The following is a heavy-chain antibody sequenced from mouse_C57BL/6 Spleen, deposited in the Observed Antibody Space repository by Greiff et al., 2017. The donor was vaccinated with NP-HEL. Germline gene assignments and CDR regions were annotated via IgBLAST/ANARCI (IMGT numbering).Heavy chain of an antibody. V-gene: IGHV1-69*01. J-gene: IGHJ2*01. D-gene: IGHD2-1*01. Sequence: QVQLQQPGAELVMPGASVKLSCKASGYTFTSYWMHWVKQRPGQGLEWIGEIDPSDSYTNYNQKFKGKSTLTVDKSSSTAYMQLSSLTYEESAVYYCARYGNYDFDNWGQGTTLTVSS. CDR1: GYTFTSYW. CDR3: ARYGNYDFDN. CDR2: IDPSDSYT.